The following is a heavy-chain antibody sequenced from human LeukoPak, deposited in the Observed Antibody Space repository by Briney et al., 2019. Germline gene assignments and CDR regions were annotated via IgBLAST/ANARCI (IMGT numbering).Heavy chain of an antibody. Sequence: PGRSLRLSCAASGFTFSSYGMHWVRQAPGKGLEWVAGISYDGSNKYYADSVKGRFAISRDNSKNTLYLQMNSLRAEDTAVYYCAKDLTPRTYYDILTGYYIGGIDYWGQGTLVTVSS. CDR1: GFTFSSYG. CDR2: ISYDGSNK. V-gene: IGHV3-30*18. D-gene: IGHD3-9*01. CDR3: AKDLTPRTYYDILTGYYIGGIDY. J-gene: IGHJ4*02.